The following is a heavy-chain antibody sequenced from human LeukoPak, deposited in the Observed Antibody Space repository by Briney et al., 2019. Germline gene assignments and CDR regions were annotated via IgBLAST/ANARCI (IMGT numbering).Heavy chain of an antibody. D-gene: IGHD3-16*01. J-gene: IGHJ4*02. CDR3: ARKRGYYFDY. CDR2: IYYSGST. V-gene: IGHV4-39*01. CDR1: GGFISSSSYY. Sequence: SETLSLTCTVSGGFISSSSYYWDWVRQPPGKGLEWIGSIYYSGSTNYNPPLKSRVAISVDTSKNQFSLKLSSVTAADTAVFYCARKRGYYFDYWGQGTLVTVSS.